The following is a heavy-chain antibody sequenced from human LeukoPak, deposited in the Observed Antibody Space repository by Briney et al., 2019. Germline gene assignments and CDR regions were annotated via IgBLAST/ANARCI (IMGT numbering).Heavy chain of an antibody. Sequence: TSETLSLTCTVSGGSISSYYWSWIRQPPGKGLKWIGNIYYSGYTTYSPSLRSRVTISVDTSKNQFSLKLSSVTAADTAVYYCARMGSRRPKYYYDSSGLNAFDIWGQGTMVTVSS. CDR2: IYYSGYT. CDR1: GGSISSYY. CDR3: ARMGSRRPKYYYDSSGLNAFDI. D-gene: IGHD3-22*01. J-gene: IGHJ3*02. V-gene: IGHV4-59*01.